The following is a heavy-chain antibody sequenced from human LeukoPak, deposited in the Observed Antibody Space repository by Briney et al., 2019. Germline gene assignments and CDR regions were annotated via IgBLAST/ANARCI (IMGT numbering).Heavy chain of an antibody. CDR1: GFTFSDYY. Sequence: GGPLRLSCGASGFTFSDYYMICIRQAPGKGLEGVSYISSSGSTIYYADSVKGRFTISRDNAKNSLYLQMNSLRAEDTAVYYCARDQRQWLGADAFDIWGQGTMVTVSS. V-gene: IGHV3-11*01. J-gene: IGHJ3*02. D-gene: IGHD6-19*01. CDR2: ISSSGSTI. CDR3: ARDQRQWLGADAFDI.